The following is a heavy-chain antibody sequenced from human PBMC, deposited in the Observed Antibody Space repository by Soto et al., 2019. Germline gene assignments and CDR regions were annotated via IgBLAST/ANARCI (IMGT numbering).Heavy chain of an antibody. CDR1: GFSLSTSGVG. D-gene: IGHD2-2*01. V-gene: IGHV2-5*02. CDR3: AHTRYCSSTSCLLDYFDY. CDR2: IYWDDDK. Sequence: SGPTLVNPTQTLTLTCTFSGFSLSTSGVGVGWIRQPPGKALEWLALIYWDDDKRYSPSLKSRLTITKDTSKNQVVLTMTNMDPVDTATYYCAHTRYCSSTSCLLDYFDYWGQGTLVTVSS. J-gene: IGHJ4*02.